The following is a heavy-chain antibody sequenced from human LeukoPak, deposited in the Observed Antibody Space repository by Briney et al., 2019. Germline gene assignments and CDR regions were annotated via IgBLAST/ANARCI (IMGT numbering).Heavy chain of an antibody. CDR3: AREDGDYVVDY. Sequence: GGSLRLSCAASGFTVSSNYMSWVRQAPGKGLEWVSVIYSSGSTYYADSVKGRFTISRDNSKNTLYLQMNSLRAEDTAVYYCAREDGDYVVDYWGQGTLVTVSS. V-gene: IGHV3-66*01. J-gene: IGHJ4*02. D-gene: IGHD4-17*01. CDR2: IYSSGST. CDR1: GFTVSSNY.